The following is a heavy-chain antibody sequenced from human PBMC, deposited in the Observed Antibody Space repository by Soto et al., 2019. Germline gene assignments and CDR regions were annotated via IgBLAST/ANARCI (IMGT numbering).Heavy chain of an antibody. Sequence: SETLSLTCTVSGGSISSHYWSWIRQPPGQGLEWIGYIYYSGSTNYNPSLKSRVTISVDTSKSQFSLRLSSVTAADTAVYFCARLDGFFNDTASTDIYTLSPHDALPISHFGDPVPHLHYLW. J-gene: IGHJ2*01. CDR3: ARLDGFFNDTASTDIYTLSPHDALPISHFGDPVPHLHYL. CDR1: GGSISSHY. CDR2: IYYSGST. V-gene: IGHV4-59*08. D-gene: IGHD3-9*01.